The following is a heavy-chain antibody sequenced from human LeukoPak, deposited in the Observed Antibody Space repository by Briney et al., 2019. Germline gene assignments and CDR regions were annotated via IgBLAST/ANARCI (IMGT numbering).Heavy chain of an antibody. V-gene: IGHV4-31*03. D-gene: IGHD1-26*01. CDR1: GGSISGTTHY. J-gene: IGHJ1*01. Sequence: NPSQTLSLTCTVSGGSISGTTHYWSWIRQLPGKGLEWIGFKYYSESAYYNPSLKSRVTISVDTSKKQSSLNLSSVTAADAAVYYCASSGSYYFQHRGQGTLVTVSS. CDR2: KYYSESA. CDR3: ASSGSYYFQH.